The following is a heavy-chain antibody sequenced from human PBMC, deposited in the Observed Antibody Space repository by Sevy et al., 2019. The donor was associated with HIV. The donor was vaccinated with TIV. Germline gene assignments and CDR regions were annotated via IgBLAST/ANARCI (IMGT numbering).Heavy chain of an antibody. D-gene: IGHD2-2*01. Sequence: GGSLRLSCAASGFTFSSYSMNWVRQAPGKGLEWVSSIISSSSYIYYADSVKGRFTISRDNAKNSLYLQMNSLRAEDTAVYYCARAGGYQLLWGDAFDIWGQGTMVTVSS. J-gene: IGHJ3*02. CDR2: IISSSSYI. CDR1: GFTFSSYS. V-gene: IGHV3-21*01. CDR3: ARAGGYQLLWGDAFDI.